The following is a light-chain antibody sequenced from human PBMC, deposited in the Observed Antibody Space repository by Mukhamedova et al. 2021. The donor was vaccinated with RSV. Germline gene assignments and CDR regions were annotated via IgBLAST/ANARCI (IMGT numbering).Light chain of an antibody. Sequence: PGQAPVLVVFDDSGRPSGIPERFSGSKSGNTATLTITRVEAGDEADYHCQVWDLYSVFGGGTRLTVL. CDR2: DDS. V-gene: IGLV3-21*02. J-gene: IGLJ2*01. CDR3: QVWDLYSV.